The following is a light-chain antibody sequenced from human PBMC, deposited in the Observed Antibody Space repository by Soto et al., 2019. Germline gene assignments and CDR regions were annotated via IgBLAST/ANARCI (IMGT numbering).Light chain of an antibody. V-gene: IGKV3-11*01. J-gene: IGKJ4*01. CDR1: QSVSSY. Sequence: EFVLTQSPATLSLSPGERATLSCRASQSVSSYLAWYQQKPGQAPRLLIYDASNRATGIPARFSGGGSGTDFTPTISSLQPEDSAVYYCQQRSDWALTFGGGTKVEIK. CDR2: DAS. CDR3: QQRSDWALT.